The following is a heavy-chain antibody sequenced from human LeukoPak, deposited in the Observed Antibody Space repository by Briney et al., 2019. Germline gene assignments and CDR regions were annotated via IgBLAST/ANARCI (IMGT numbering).Heavy chain of an antibody. CDR3: ARVGWQLAPGDYYYYYYMDV. Sequence: PSETLSLTCTVSGGSISSSSYYWSWIRQPPGKGLEWIGYIYYSGSTNYNPSLKSRVTISVDTSKNQFSLKLSSVTAADTAVYYCARVGWQLAPGDYYYYYYMDVWGKGTTVTVSS. D-gene: IGHD6-6*01. CDR1: GGSISSSSYY. J-gene: IGHJ6*03. V-gene: IGHV4-61*01. CDR2: IYYSGST.